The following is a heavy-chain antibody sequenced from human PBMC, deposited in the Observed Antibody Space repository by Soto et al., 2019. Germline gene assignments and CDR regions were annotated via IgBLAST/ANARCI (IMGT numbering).Heavy chain of an antibody. V-gene: IGHV1-69*13. CDR2: IIPIFGTA. J-gene: IGHJ5*02. Sequence: ASVKVSCKASGGTFSGYAISWVRQAPGQGLEWMGGIIPIFGTANYAQKFQGRVTITADESTSTAYMELSSLRSEDTAVYYCARVLAGPNWFDPWGQGTLVTVSS. CDR1: GGTFSGYA. CDR3: ARVLAGPNWFDP. D-gene: IGHD6-13*01.